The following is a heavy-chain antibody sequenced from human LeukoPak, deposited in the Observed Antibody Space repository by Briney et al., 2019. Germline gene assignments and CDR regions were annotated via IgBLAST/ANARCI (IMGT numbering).Heavy chain of an antibody. J-gene: IGHJ4*02. CDR3: ARGRRDGDNSADYYFDY. D-gene: IGHD5-24*01. V-gene: IGHV1-69*13. CDR1: GGTFSSYA. Sequence: ASVKVSCKASGGTFSSYAISWVRQAPGRGLEWMGGIIPIFGTANYAQKFQGRVTITADESTSTAYMELSSLRSEDTAVYFCARGRRDGDNSADYYFDYWGQGTLVTVSS. CDR2: IIPIFGTA.